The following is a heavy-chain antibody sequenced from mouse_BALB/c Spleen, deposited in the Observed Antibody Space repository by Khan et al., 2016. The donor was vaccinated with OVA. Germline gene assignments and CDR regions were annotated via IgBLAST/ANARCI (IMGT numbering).Heavy chain of an antibody. Sequence: EVELVESGGGLVQPGGSRKLSCTASGFTFSSFGMHWVRQAPEKGLEWVAYISRCSNTIYYADTVKGRFTISSDNPTHTLFLQMTNLRSEDTAMYYCERVHRTYACFAYWGQVTQVTVSA. CDR3: ERVHRTYACFAY. CDR1: GFTFSSFG. J-gene: IGHJ3*01. V-gene: IGHV5-17*02. D-gene: IGHD1-1*01. CDR2: ISRCSNTI.